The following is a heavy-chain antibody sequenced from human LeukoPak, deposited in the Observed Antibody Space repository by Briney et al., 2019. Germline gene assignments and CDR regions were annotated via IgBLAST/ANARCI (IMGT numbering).Heavy chain of an antibody. D-gene: IGHD3-22*01. CDR3: ARERDYYDSSGYYYATYFDY. V-gene: IGHV4-4*07. CDR2: IYTTGST. CDR1: GDSISSDY. J-gene: IGHJ4*02. Sequence: SETLSLTCSVSGDSISSDYWSWIRQLAGKGLEWIGRIYTTGSTNYNPSLKSRVTMSVDMSKNQFSLKLSSVTAADTAVYYCARERDYYDSSGYYYATYFDYWGQGTLVTVSS.